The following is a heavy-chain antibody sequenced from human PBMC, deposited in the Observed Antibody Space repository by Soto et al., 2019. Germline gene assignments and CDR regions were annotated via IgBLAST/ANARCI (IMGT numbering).Heavy chain of an antibody. CDR3: ARVGFMTTSAFDI. V-gene: IGHV3-48*03. Sequence: PWGSLRLSCAASGFPFTSYEISFFRHPPLKGLQWVSYISSSGSTIYYADSVKGRFTISRDNAKNSLYLQMNSLRAEDTAVYYCARVGFMTTSAFDIWGQGTMVTVSS. J-gene: IGHJ3*02. CDR1: GFPFTSYE. D-gene: IGHD4-17*01. CDR2: ISSSGSTI.